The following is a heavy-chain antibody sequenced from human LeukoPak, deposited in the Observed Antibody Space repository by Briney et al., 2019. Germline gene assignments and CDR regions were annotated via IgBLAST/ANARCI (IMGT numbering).Heavy chain of an antibody. J-gene: IGHJ5*02. CDR1: GGSFSGYY. V-gene: IGHV4-34*01. CDR2: INHSGST. Sequence: SETLSPTCAVYGGSFSGYYWSWIRQPPGKGLEWIGEINHSGSTNYNPYLKSRVTISVDTSKNQFSLKLSSVTAADTTVYYCARASWVTSEGAWGQGTLVTVSS. CDR3: ARASWVTSEGA. D-gene: IGHD3-3*01.